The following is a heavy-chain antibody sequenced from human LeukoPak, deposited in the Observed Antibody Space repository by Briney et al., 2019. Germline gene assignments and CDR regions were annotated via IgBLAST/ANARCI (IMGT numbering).Heavy chain of an antibody. CDR3: AKDKGAAMGIAAAPQWYGIDV. CDR2: NSWGSGNI. D-gene: IGHD6-13*01. CDR1: GFTFDDYA. V-gene: IGHV3-9*01. J-gene: IGHJ6*02. Sequence: GGSLIPSCAACGFTFDDYAMLWLRPAPGKGLEWVSGNSWGSGNIGYADSGKGRFTISRDNAKNSLYLQMNSLRAEVTALYYCAKDKGAAMGIAAAPQWYGIDVWGQGTTVSVSS.